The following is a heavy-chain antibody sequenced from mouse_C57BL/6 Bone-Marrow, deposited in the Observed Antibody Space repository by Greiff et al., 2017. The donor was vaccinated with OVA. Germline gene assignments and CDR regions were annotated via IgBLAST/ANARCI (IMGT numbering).Heavy chain of an antibody. D-gene: IGHD4-1*01. Sequence: QVTLKESGPGILQPSQTLSLSCSFSGFSLSTFGMGVGWIRQPSGKGLEWLAHLWWDDAKYYNPALKSRLTLSKDTSKNQVFLMIANVDTADTATYYCARIGLTVSFAYWGQGTLVTVSA. CDR2: LWWDDAK. J-gene: IGHJ3*01. CDR1: GFSLSTFGMG. CDR3: ARIGLTVSFAY. V-gene: IGHV8-8*01.